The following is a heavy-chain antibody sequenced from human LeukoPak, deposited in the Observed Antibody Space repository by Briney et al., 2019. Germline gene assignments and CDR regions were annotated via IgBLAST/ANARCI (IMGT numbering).Heavy chain of an antibody. CDR2: INPNSGGT. J-gene: IGHJ5*02. CDR1: GYTFTGYY. D-gene: IGHD3-3*01. V-gene: IGHV1-2*02. Sequence: ASVKVSCKASGYTFTGYYMHWARQAPRQGLEWMGWINPNSGGTNYAQKFQGRVTMTRDTSISTAYMELTRLRSDDTAVYYCAGLDYDFWSGYHSEDWFDPWGQGTLVIVSS. CDR3: AGLDYDFWSGYHSEDWFDP.